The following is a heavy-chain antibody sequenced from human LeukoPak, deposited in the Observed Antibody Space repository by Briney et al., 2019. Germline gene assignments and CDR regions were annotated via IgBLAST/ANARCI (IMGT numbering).Heavy chain of an antibody. CDR3: ARGGSGWYFVLGYNWFDP. V-gene: IGHV3-23*01. CDR1: GFTFSSSA. CDR2: ISGSGSGGST. D-gene: IGHD6-19*01. J-gene: IGHJ5*02. Sequence: GGSLRLSCAASGFTFSSSAMSWVRQAPRKGLEWDSNISGSGSGGSTYYADSVKGRFTISRDNSKNTLYLQMNSLRAEDTAAYYCARGGSGWYFVLGYNWFDPWGQGTLVTVSS.